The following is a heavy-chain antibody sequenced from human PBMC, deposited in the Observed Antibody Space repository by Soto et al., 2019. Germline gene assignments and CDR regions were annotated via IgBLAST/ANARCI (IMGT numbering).Heavy chain of an antibody. V-gene: IGHV3-7*04. J-gene: IGHJ6*03. CDR3: ARGYFSCGSCYGGGYGYYYYYYMDV. CDR1: GFTFSSYW. CDR2: IKQDGSEK. Sequence: LRLSCAASGFTFSSYWMSWVRQAPGKGLEWVANIKQDGSEKYYVDSVKGRFTISRDNAKNSLYLQMNSLRAEDTAVYYCARGYFSCGSCYGGGYGYYYYYYMDVWGKGTTVTVSS. D-gene: IGHD2-15*01.